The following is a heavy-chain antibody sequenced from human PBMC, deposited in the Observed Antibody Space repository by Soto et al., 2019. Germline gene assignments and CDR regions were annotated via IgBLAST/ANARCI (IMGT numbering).Heavy chain of an antibody. V-gene: IGHV4-59*01. D-gene: IGHD2-15*01. CDR3: ARESCSGGSCYQKGGDYYYYYYMDV. Sequence: SETLSLTCTVSCGSISSYYWSWLRQPPGKGLEWIGYIYYSGSTNYNPSLESRVTISVDTSKNQFSLKLSSVTAADTAVYYCARESCSGGSCYQKGGDYYYYYYMDVWGKGTTVTVSS. CDR2: IYYSGST. CDR1: CGSISSYY. J-gene: IGHJ6*03.